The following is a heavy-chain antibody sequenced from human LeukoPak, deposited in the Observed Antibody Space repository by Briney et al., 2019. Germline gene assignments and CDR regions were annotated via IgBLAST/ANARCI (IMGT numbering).Heavy chain of an antibody. CDR3: ARDLRYDFWSGPHNWFDP. CDR2: ISYDGSNK. J-gene: IGHJ5*02. CDR1: GFTFISYA. Sequence: GRSLRLSCAASGFTFISYAMHGVRQAPGKGLEWVAVISYDGSNKYYADSVKGRFTISRDNSKNTLYLQMNSLRAEDTAVYYCARDLRYDFWSGPHNWFDPWGQGTLVTVSS. D-gene: IGHD3-3*01. V-gene: IGHV3-30-3*01.